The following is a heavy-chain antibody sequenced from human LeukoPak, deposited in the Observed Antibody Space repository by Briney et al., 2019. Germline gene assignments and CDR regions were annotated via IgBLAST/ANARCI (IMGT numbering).Heavy chain of an antibody. V-gene: IGHV3-49*03. D-gene: IGHD4-17*01. CDR3: TRERGDTVTFDY. CDR1: GFTFGDYA. CDR2: IRSKAYGGTT. Sequence: PGRSLRLSCTASGFTFGDYAMSWFRQAPGKGLEWGGFIRSKAYGGTTEYAASVKGRFTISRDDSKSIAYLQMNSLKTEDTAVYYCTRERGDTVTFDYWGQGTLVTVSS. J-gene: IGHJ4*02.